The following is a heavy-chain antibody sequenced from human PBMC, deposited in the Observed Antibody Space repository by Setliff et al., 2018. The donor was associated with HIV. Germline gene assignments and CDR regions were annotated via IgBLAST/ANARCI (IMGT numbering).Heavy chain of an antibody. D-gene: IGHD3-22*01. V-gene: IGHV3-48*01. CDR3: ARGDSSGYYYVRGDAFDI. CDR1: GFTFSSYS. CDR2: ISSSSTI. Sequence: GGSLRLSCAASGFTFSSYSMNWVRQAPGKGLEWVSYISSSSTIYYADSVKGRFTISRDNAKNSLYLQMNSLRAEETALYYCARGDSSGYYYVRGDAFDIWGQGTMVTVSS. J-gene: IGHJ3*02.